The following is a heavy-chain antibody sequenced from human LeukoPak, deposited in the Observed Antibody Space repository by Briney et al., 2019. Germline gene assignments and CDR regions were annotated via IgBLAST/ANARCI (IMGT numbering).Heavy chain of an antibody. CDR3: ARVGPLEYYYDGSGYYKGAFDI. CDR1: GFTFTTYS. CDR2: ISASSVYI. D-gene: IGHD3-22*01. Sequence: GGSLRLSCAASGFTFTTYSMNWVRQAPGKGLEWVSSISASSVYIYYSDSVKGRFTISRDNAKNSLYLQMNSLRTEDAAVYYCARVGPLEYYYDGSGYYKGAFDIWGQGTMVTVSS. V-gene: IGHV3-21*01. J-gene: IGHJ3*02.